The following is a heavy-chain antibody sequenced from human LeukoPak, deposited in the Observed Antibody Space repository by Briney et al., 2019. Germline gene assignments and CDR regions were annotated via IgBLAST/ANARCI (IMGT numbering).Heavy chain of an antibody. CDR1: GFTFSSYG. CDR2: IWYDGSNK. Sequence: GGSLRLSCAASGFTFSSYGMHWVHQAPGKGLEWVAVIWYDGSNKYYADSVKGRFTISRDNSKNTLYLQMNSLRAEDTVVYYCARGGEFQLLSPLYYYYGMDVWGKGTTVTVSS. J-gene: IGHJ6*04. V-gene: IGHV3-33*01. CDR3: ARGGEFQLLSPLYYYYGMDV. D-gene: IGHD2-2*01.